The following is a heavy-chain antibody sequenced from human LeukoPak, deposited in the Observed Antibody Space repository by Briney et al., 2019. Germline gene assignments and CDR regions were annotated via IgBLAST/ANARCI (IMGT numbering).Heavy chain of an antibody. CDR3: ARDRGSWNSAYYGMDV. D-gene: IGHD3-22*01. Sequence: GGSLRLSCAASGFTVRSNYMTWVRQAPGKGLEWVSVLYSGGDTDYADSVKGRFTISRDNSKNTLFLQMNSLRAEDTAVYFCARDRGSWNSAYYGMDVWGQGTTVTASS. J-gene: IGHJ6*02. CDR2: LYSGGDT. V-gene: IGHV3-66*01. CDR1: GFTVRSNY.